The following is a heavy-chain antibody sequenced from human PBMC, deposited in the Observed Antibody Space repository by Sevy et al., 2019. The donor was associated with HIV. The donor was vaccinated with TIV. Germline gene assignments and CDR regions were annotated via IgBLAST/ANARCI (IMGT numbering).Heavy chain of an antibody. D-gene: IGHD3-10*01. CDR2: MRYDGSTK. CDR1: GFTFRSYG. J-gene: IGHJ3*02. CDR3: AKGLGMVQGALLSDDI. Sequence: GGSLRLSCAASGFTFRSYGMHWVRQAPGKGLEWVAFMRYDGSTKYYADSVKGRFTISRDNSKNTLNLQMNSLRGDDTTRYYCAKGLGMVQGALLSDDIWGQGTMVTVSS. V-gene: IGHV3-30*02.